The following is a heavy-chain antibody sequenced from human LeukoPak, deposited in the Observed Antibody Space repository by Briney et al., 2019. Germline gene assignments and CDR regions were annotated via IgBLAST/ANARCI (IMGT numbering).Heavy chain of an antibody. CDR3: ARDDFNAFDI. CDR1: GGSISSSSYY. CDR2: IYYSGST. Sequence: KPSETLSLTCTVSGGSISSSSYYWGWIRQPPGKGLEWIGSIYYSGSTHYNPSLKSRVTISVDTSKNQFSLKLSSVTAADTAVYYCARDDFNAFDIWGQGTMVTVSS. D-gene: IGHD2-21*02. V-gene: IGHV4-39*07. J-gene: IGHJ3*02.